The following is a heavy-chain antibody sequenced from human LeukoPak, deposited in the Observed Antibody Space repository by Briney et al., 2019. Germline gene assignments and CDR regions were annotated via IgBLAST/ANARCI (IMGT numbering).Heavy chain of an antibody. Sequence: ASVKVSCKASGYTFTGYYMHWVRQAPGQGLEWMGWSNPNSGGTNYAQKFQGRVTMTRETSISTAYMELSRLRSDDTAVYYCAREGYCSSTSCFNWFDPWGQGTLVTVSS. CDR3: AREGYCSSTSCFNWFDP. J-gene: IGHJ5*02. V-gene: IGHV1-2*02. CDR2: SNPNSGGT. D-gene: IGHD2-2*01. CDR1: GYTFTGYY.